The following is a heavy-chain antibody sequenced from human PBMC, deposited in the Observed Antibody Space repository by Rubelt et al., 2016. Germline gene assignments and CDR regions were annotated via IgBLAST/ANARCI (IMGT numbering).Heavy chain of an antibody. V-gene: IGHV4-59*01. J-gene: IGHJ4*02. Sequence: QVQLRESGPGLVKHSETLSLTCTVSGGSISGYYWGWIRQPPGKGLEWIGYIYSSGTTNYNPSLKSRVYISVDTSKNQFSLNLSSVTAADTAVYYCARDQSGSYGVDYWGQGTLVTVSS. CDR1: GGSISGYY. CDR2: IYSSGTT. CDR3: ARDQSGSYGVDY. D-gene: IGHD1-26*01.